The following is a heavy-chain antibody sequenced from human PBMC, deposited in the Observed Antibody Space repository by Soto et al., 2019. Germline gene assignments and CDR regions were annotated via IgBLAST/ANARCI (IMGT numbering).Heavy chain of an antibody. Sequence: GASVKVSCKASGYTFTSYAMHWVRQAPGQRLEWMGWINAGNVNTKYSQKFQGRVTITRDTSASTAYMELSSLSSEDTAVYYCARGLGLYYFDYWGQGTLVTVSS. D-gene: IGHD1-26*01. CDR1: GYTFTSYA. CDR2: INAGNVNT. J-gene: IGHJ4*02. CDR3: ARGLGLYYFDY. V-gene: IGHV1-3*01.